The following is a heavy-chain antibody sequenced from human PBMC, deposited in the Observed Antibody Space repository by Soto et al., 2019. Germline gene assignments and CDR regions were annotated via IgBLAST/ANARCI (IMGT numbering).Heavy chain of an antibody. Sequence: QVQLQKSGPGLVKPSGTLSLTCAVSGDSISTNNWWSWVRQPPGKGLEWIGEAYHNGLTNYNPSLKSRVTMSVDTSKNQFSLKLTSVTAADTAIYYCARDAAVPGESDRSDYWCQGTLVTVSS. V-gene: IGHV4-4*02. J-gene: IGHJ4*02. D-gene: IGHD6-19*01. CDR1: GDSISTNNW. CDR3: ARDAAVPGESDRSDY. CDR2: AYHNGLT.